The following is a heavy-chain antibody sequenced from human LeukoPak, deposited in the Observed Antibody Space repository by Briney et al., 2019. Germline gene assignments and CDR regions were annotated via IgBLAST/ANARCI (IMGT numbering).Heavy chain of an antibody. CDR1: GYSFSTYW. Sequence: GESLKISCQGSGYSFSTYWIAWVRQLPGKGLEWMGIIYPGDSDTRYSPSFQGQVTISADKSISTAYLQWSSLKASESSISYRARRLRGWLNRPLDYWGQGTLVTVSS. D-gene: IGHD4-17*01. CDR2: IYPGDSDT. CDR3: ARRLRGWLNRPLDY. V-gene: IGHV5-51*01. J-gene: IGHJ4*02.